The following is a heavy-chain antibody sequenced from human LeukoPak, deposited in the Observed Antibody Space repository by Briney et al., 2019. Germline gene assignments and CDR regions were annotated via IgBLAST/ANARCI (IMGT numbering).Heavy chain of an antibody. V-gene: IGHV3-53*01. CDR1: GFTVSSNY. CDR3: AKGMFGYLGGLYWDFDL. CDR2: IYSGGST. D-gene: IGHD3-22*01. J-gene: IGHJ2*01. Sequence: PGGSLRLSCAVSGFTVSSNYMSWVRQAPGKELEWVSVIYSGGSTHYADSVKGRFTISRDNSKNTLYLQMNSLRAEDTAVYHCAKGMFGYLGGLYWDFDLWGRGTLVTVSS.